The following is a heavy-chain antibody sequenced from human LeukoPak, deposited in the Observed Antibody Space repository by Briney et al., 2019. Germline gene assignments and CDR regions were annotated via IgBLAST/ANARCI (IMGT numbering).Heavy chain of an antibody. J-gene: IGHJ4*02. CDR1: GYTFTTYA. CDR3: ARGSRYSSSSSYDY. CDR2: INTGNGDT. D-gene: IGHD6-6*01. Sequence: ASVKVSCKASGYTFTTYAIHWVRQAPGQRLEWLGWINTGNGDTRYSQTFQGRVTITRDTSASTAYMELSSLRPEDTAMYYCARGSRYSSSSSYDYWGQGTLVTVSS. V-gene: IGHV1-3*04.